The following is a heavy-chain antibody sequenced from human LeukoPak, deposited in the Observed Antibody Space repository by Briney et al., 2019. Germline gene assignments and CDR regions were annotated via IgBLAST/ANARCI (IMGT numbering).Heavy chain of an antibody. CDR3: ARDLSSSSNYVDGTLDF. CDR2: IYHSGST. V-gene: IGHV4-38-2*02. D-gene: IGHD4-11*01. Sequence: PWETLSLTCTVSGYSISRGYYWGWIRQPPGKGLEWIGSIYHSGSTYYNPSLKSRVTISLGTSKNQFSLKLSSVTAADTAVYYCARDLSSSSNYVDGTLDFGGQGTLVTVSS. CDR1: GYSISRGYY. J-gene: IGHJ3*01.